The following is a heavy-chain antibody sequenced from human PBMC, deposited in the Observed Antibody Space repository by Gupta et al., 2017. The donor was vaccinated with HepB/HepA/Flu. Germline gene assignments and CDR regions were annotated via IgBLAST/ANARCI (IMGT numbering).Heavy chain of an antibody. J-gene: IGHJ5*02. CDR2: IYSGGTS. Sequence: EVQLVESGGALVQPGGSLKLACAASGFTVINNYMGWVRQAPGKGLECVSFIYSGGTSYYRDSVKGRFSISRDSSKNTLFLQMNSLRDEDTGIYYCARNPGALEWAWGQGTLVTGSS. CDR3: ARNPGALEWA. V-gene: IGHV3-66*01. CDR1: GFTVINNY. D-gene: IGHD1-26*01.